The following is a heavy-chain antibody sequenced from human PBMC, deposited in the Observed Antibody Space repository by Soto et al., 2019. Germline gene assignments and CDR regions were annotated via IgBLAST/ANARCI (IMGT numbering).Heavy chain of an antibody. CDR1: GFTFSSYA. J-gene: IGHJ4*02. CDR3: EKDTFRLPATARS. CDR2: ISGSGGST. Sequence: GGSLRLSCAASGFTFSSYAMSWVRRAPGKGLEWVSAISGSGGSTYYADSVKGRFTISRDNSKNTLYLQMNSLRAEHTAVYYCEKDTFRLPATARSWGQGTLVTVSS. V-gene: IGHV3-23*01. D-gene: IGHD2-2*01.